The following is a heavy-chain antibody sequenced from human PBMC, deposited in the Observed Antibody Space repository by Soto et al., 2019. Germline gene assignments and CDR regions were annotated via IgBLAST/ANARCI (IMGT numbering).Heavy chain of an antibody. CDR2: ISYDGSNK. CDR1: GFTFSSYG. V-gene: IGHV3-30*18. CDR3: AKVGRGSGGSCTN. Sequence: PGGSLRLSCAASGFTFSSYGMHWVRQAPGKGLEWVAVISYDGSNKYYADSVKGRFTISRDNSKNTLYLQMNSLRAEDTAVYYCAKVGRGSGGSCTNWGQGTLVTVSS. D-gene: IGHD2-15*01. J-gene: IGHJ4*02.